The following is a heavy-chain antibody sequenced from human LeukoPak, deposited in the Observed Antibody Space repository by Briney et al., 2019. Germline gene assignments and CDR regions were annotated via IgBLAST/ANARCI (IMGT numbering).Heavy chain of an antibody. V-gene: IGHV1-2*02. Sequence: ASVKVSCKASGYTFTGYYMHWVRQTPGQGLEWMGWINPNGGGTNYALTFLGRVTLTRDTSITTAYMELTRLRSDDTAVYYCARSGREPSTYWYFDLWGRGTLVSVSS. D-gene: IGHD3-10*01. CDR2: INPNGGGT. J-gene: IGHJ2*01. CDR3: ARSGREPSTYWYFDL. CDR1: GYTFTGYY.